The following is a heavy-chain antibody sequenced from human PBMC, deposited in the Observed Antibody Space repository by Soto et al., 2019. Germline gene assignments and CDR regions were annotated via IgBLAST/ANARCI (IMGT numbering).Heavy chain of an antibody. CDR1: GGSISSYY. Sequence: TSETLSLTCTVSGGSISSYYWSWIRQPAGKGLEWIGRIYTSGSTNYNPSLKSRVTMSVDTSKNQFSLKLSSVTAADTAVYYCARENDSSGYQDSSDYWGQGTLVTVSS. V-gene: IGHV4-4*07. CDR2: IYTSGST. CDR3: ARENDSSGYQDSSDY. J-gene: IGHJ4*02. D-gene: IGHD3-22*01.